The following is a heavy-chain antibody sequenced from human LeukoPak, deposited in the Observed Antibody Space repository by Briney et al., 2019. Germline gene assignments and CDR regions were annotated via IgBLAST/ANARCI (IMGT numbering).Heavy chain of an antibody. CDR2: ISSSSSYI. J-gene: IGHJ4*02. Sequence: GSLRLSCAASGFTFSSYSMNWVRQAPGKGLEWVSSISSSSSYIYYEDSVKGRFTISRDNSKNTLYLQMNSLRAEDTAVYYCARDSPYSSGWYYWGQGTLVTVSS. CDR3: ARDSPYSSGWYY. V-gene: IGHV3-21*01. CDR1: GFTFSSYS. D-gene: IGHD6-19*01.